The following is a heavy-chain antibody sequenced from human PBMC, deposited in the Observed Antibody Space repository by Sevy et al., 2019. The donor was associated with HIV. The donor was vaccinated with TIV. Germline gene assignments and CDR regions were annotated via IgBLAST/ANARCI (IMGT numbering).Heavy chain of an antibody. Sequence: GGSLRLSCVASGFTFSSYGMHWVRQAPGKGLEWVAVIWYDGSNKYYADSVKGRFTISRDNSKNTLYLQMNSLRAEDTAVYYCARVSKKGYIFDYWGQGTLVTVSS. CDR2: IWYDGSNK. J-gene: IGHJ4*02. D-gene: IGHD2-2*02. CDR3: ARVSKKGYIFDY. V-gene: IGHV3-33*01. CDR1: GFTFSSYG.